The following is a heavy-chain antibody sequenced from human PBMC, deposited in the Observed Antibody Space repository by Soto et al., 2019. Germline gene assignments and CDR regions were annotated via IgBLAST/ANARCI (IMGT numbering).Heavy chain of an antibody. CDR2: IYYSGST. CDR1: GGSISSGSYY. D-gene: IGHD3-10*01. CDR3: ATMTDYYYGSGSLGGMDV. J-gene: IGHJ6*02. Sequence: QVQLQESGPGLVKPSQTLSLTCTVSGGSISSGSYYWSWIRQLPGKVLEWIGYIYYSGSTYYNPSLKSRGTISVDTSKNPFSLKLNSVTAADTAVYYCATMTDYYYGSGSLGGMDVWGQGTTVTVSS. V-gene: IGHV4-31*03.